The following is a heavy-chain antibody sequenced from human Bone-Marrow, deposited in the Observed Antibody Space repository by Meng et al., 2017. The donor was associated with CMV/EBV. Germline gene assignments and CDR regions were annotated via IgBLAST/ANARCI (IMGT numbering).Heavy chain of an antibody. Sequence: GESLKISCAASGFTFSSYSMNWVRQALGKGLEWVSSISSSSSYIYYTDSVKGRFTISRDNTKKSLYLQMNSLRAEDTAVYYCVRDGGPGIAVAGLGWFDPWGQGTLVTVSS. J-gene: IGHJ5*02. CDR3: VRDGGPGIAVAGLGWFDP. CDR2: ISSSSSYI. D-gene: IGHD6-19*01. CDR1: GFTFSSYS. V-gene: IGHV3-21*01.